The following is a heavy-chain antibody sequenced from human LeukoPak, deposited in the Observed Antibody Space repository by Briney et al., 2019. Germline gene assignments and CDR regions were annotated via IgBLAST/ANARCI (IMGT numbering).Heavy chain of an antibody. J-gene: IGHJ4*02. CDR3: ARRAGAYTHPYDY. Sequence: GGSLRLSCAASGFTFSSSWMIWVRQAPGKGLEWVSFIYSAGSTHYSDSVKGRFTISIDNSKNTLYLQMNSLRAEDTAVYYCARRAGAYTHPYDYWGQGTLVTVSS. CDR2: IYSAGST. CDR1: GFTFSSSW. V-gene: IGHV3-53*01. D-gene: IGHD3-16*01.